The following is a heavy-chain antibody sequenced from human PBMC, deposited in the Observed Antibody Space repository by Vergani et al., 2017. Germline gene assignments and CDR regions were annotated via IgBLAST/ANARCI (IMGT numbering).Heavy chain of an antibody. Sequence: QLQLQESDPGLVKPSETLSLTCTVSGGSIRSTFYYLGWIRQPPGKGLEWIGTIYYSGSTYYNPSLKSRVTISVDTSKNQFSLELNSVTAADTALYYCARHKEQLVPGNYYYYYYMDVWGKGTTVTVSS. CDR1: GGSIRSTFYY. CDR3: ARHKEQLVPGNYYYYYYMDV. V-gene: IGHV4-39*01. J-gene: IGHJ6*03. CDR2: IYYSGST. D-gene: IGHD6-13*01.